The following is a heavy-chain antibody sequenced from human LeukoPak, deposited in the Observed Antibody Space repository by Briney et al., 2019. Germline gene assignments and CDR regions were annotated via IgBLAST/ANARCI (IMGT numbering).Heavy chain of an antibody. CDR3: ARVIGYDQLDY. Sequence: SHTLSLTCSVSGGSISSGDYYWSWIRQHPGKGLEWIGYIHYSGSTYYNPSLKSRVSISVSTSKNRFSLQLSSVTAADTAVYYCARVIGYDQLDYWGQGTLVTVSS. V-gene: IGHV4-31*03. D-gene: IGHD5-12*01. CDR2: IHYSGST. J-gene: IGHJ4*02. CDR1: GGSISSGDYY.